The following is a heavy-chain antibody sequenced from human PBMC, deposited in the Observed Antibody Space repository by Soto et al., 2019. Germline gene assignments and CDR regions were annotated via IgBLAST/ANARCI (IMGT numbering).Heavy chain of an antibody. D-gene: IGHD3-22*01. J-gene: IGHJ3*02. CDR2: IFYSGST. CDR1: GGSISSGGYC. V-gene: IGHV4-31*03. CDR3: ARYDNSGSHGFDI. Sequence: SETLSLTCTVSGGSISSGGYCWSWIRQHPGKGLEWIGYIFYSGSTYYNPSLKSRVTISVDTSKNQFSLKLSSVTAADTAVYYCARYDNSGSHGFDIWGQGTMVT.